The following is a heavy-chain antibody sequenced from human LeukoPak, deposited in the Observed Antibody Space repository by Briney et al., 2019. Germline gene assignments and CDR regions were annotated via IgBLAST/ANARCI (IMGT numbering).Heavy chain of an antibody. V-gene: IGHV3-20*04. J-gene: IGHJ4*02. CDR3: ARGYCSTATCYLDY. Sequence: GSLRLSCAASGFMIDDYGMSWVRQAPGKGLEWRSGINWNGVSTVYADSVQGRFTISRDNAKNSLYLQMNSLRVEDTALYYCARGYCSTATCYLDYWGQGTLVTVSS. CDR1: GFMIDDYG. D-gene: IGHD2-2*01. CDR2: INWNGVST.